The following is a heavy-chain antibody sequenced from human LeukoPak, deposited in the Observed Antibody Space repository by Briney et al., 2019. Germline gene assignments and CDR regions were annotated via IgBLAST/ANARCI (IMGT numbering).Heavy chain of an antibody. V-gene: IGHV3-9*01. Sequence: GGSRRLSCGGSGFTFDDYAMHWVRQVPGKGLEWVSCVSWNSGARDYAESVRGRFTISRDNAKNSLYLQMNSLRTEDTALYFCARDRAYNYGYTYFDLWGRGTLVTVYS. CDR3: ARDRAYNYGYTYFDL. CDR2: VSWNSGAR. J-gene: IGHJ2*01. D-gene: IGHD5-18*01. CDR1: GFTFDDYA.